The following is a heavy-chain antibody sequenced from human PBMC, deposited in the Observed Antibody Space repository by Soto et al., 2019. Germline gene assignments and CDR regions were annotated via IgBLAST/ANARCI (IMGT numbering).Heavy chain of an antibody. CDR3: ARESDFWSGYDRPVYYYYGMDV. J-gene: IGHJ6*02. CDR1: GFTFSSYG. V-gene: IGHV3-33*01. Sequence: QVQLVESGGGVVQPGRSLRLSCAASGFTFSSYGMHWVRQAPGKGLEWVAVIWYDGSNKYYADSVKGRFTISRDNSKNTLYLQMNSLRAEDTAVYYCARESDFWSGYDRPVYYYYGMDVWGQGTTVTVSS. D-gene: IGHD3-3*01. CDR2: IWYDGSNK.